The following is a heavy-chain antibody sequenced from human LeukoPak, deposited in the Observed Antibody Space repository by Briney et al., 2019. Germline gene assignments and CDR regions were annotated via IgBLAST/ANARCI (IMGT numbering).Heavy chain of an antibody. D-gene: IGHD2-2*01. CDR2: IYPGDSDT. V-gene: IGHV5-51*01. J-gene: IGHJ3*02. CDR3: ARQGQQYQLLNEDAFDI. CDR1: GYSFTSYW. Sequence: GESLRISCKGSGYSFTSYWIGWVRQMPGKGLEWMGIIYPGDSDTRYSPSFQGQVTISADKSISTAYLQWSSLKASDTAMYYCARQGQQYQLLNEDAFDIWGQGTMVTVSS.